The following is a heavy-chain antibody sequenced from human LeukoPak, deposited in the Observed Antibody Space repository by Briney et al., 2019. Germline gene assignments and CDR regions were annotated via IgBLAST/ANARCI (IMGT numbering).Heavy chain of an antibody. V-gene: IGHV4-61*09. CDR2: IYTSGST. Sequence: SETLSLTCAVSGASISSRSYYWSWVREPAGKGLEWIGHIYTSGSTEYNPSLKSRVTISVDTSKNQFSLKLSSVTAADTAVYYCARDTPEYGDSPDAFDIWGQGTMVTVSS. D-gene: IGHD4-17*01. CDR1: GASISSRSYY. CDR3: ARDTPEYGDSPDAFDI. J-gene: IGHJ3*02.